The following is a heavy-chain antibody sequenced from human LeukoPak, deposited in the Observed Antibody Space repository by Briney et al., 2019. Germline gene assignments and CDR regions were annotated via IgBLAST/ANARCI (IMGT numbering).Heavy chain of an antibody. CDR3: ASGYSYGKVDY. J-gene: IGHJ4*02. D-gene: IGHD5-18*01. CDR1: GFTFSSYE. CDR2: ISSSGNTL. Sequence: GGSLRLSCAASGFTFSSYEMNWVRQAPGKGLEWVSYISSSGNTLYYADSVKGRFTISRDNAKNSLYLQMNSLRAEDTAVYYCASGYSYGKVDYWGQGTLVTVSS. V-gene: IGHV3-48*03.